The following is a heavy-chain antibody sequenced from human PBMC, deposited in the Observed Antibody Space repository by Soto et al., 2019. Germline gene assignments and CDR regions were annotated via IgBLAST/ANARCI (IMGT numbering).Heavy chain of an antibody. CDR1: GYSYTSYG. CDR3: AARVYYDSTGEIDY. D-gene: IGHD3-22*01. CDR2: ISAYNGNT. J-gene: IGHJ4*02. V-gene: IGHV1-18*01. Sequence: QVQLVQFGAEVKKPGASVKVSCKASGYSYTSYGISWVRQAPGQGLEWMGWISAYNGNTNYAQKLQGRVTMTTDTSTSTAYTEPRSLRSDDTAVYYCAARVYYDSTGEIDYWGQGTLVTVSS.